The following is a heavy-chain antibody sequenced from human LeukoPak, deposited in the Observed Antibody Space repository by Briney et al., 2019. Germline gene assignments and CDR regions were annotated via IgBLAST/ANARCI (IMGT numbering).Heavy chain of an antibody. Sequence: SETLSLTCTVSGGSISSYYWSWIRQPPGEGLEWIGYISYSGSTNYNPSLKSRVTISVDTSKNQFSLKLSSVTAADTAVYYCAKYVWGSYPTFEDYWGQGTLVTVSS. CDR3: AKYVWGSYPTFEDY. J-gene: IGHJ4*02. CDR1: GGSISSYY. V-gene: IGHV4-59*01. CDR2: ISYSGST. D-gene: IGHD3-16*02.